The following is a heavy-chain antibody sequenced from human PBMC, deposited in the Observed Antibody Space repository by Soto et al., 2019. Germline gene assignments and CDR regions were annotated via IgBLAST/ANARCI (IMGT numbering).Heavy chain of an antibody. J-gene: IGHJ1*01. Sequence: EVQLVESGGGLVKPGGSLRLSCAASGFTFSNAWMSWVRQAPGKGLECVGRIKSKTDGGTTDYAAPVKGRFTISRDDSKNTLYLQMNSLKTEDTAVYYCTTDKAIFGVGNFQHWGQGTLVTVSS. D-gene: IGHD3-3*01. V-gene: IGHV3-15*01. CDR1: GFTFSNAW. CDR2: IKSKTDGGTT. CDR3: TTDKAIFGVGNFQH.